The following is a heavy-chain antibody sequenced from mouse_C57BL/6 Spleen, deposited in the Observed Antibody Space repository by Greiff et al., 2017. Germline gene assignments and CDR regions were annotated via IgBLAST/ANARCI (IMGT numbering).Heavy chain of an antibody. CDR3: AREGLRRAYAMDY. CDR1: GYSITSGYY. D-gene: IGHD2-4*01. J-gene: IGHJ4*01. V-gene: IGHV3-6*01. Sequence: EVKLQESGPGLVKPSQSLSLTCSVTGYSITSGYYWNWIRQFPGNKLEWMGYISYDGSNNYNPSLKNRISITRDTSKNQFFLKLNSVTTEDTATYYCAREGLRRAYAMDYWGQGTSVTVSS. CDR2: ISYDGSN.